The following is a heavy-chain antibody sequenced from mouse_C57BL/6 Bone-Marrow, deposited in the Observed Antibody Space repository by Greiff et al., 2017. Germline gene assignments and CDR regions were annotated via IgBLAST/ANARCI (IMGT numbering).Heavy chain of an antibody. J-gene: IGHJ2*01. CDR3: ARGITTVVADY. CDR2: IDPSDSET. CDR1: GYTFTSYW. V-gene: IGHV1-52*01. D-gene: IGHD1-1*01. Sequence: QVQLQQPGAELVRPGSSVKLSCKASGYTFTSYWMHWVKQRPIQGLEWIGNIDPSDSETHSNQKFKDKATLTVDKSSSTAYMQLSSLTSEDSAVYYCARGITTVVADYWGQGTTRTVSS.